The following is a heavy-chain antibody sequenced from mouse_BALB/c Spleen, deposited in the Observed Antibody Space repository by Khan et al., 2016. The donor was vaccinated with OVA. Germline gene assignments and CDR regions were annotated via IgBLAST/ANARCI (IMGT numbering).Heavy chain of an antibody. J-gene: IGHJ3*01. CDR1: GFSLTTYG. Sequence: QVQLKESGPGLVQPSQTLSITCTVSGFSLTTYGIHWVRQSPGMGLEWLGVIWSGGNTEYNAPIISRLSISKDNSKSQVFFKMNSLQPDDTAIYYCARNADRYDFTYWGQGTLVTVS. V-gene: IGHV2-2*01. CDR2: IWSGGNT. D-gene: IGHD2-12*01. CDR3: ARNADRYDFTY.